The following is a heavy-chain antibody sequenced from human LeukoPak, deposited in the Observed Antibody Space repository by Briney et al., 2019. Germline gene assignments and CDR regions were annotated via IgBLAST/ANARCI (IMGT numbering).Heavy chain of an antibody. J-gene: IGHJ4*02. CDR1: GGSIRSYY. D-gene: IGHD3-22*01. V-gene: IGHV4-59*01. Sequence: SETLSLTCTVSGGSIRSYYWSWIRQPPGKGLEWIGYIYYSGSTNYNLSLKSRVTISVDTSKNQFSLKLSSVTAADTAVYYCARGGGSTDYYDSSGYFWGQGTLVTVSS. CDR3: ARGGGSTDYYDSSGYF. CDR2: IYYSGST.